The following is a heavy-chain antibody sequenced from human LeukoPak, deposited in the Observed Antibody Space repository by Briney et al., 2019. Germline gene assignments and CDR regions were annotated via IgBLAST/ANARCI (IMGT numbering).Heavy chain of an antibody. CDR3: AKGLRFHIGSGNWFDL. Sequence: SETLSLTCAVSGGTFRGFFWSWIRQPPGKGPAWIGEIDHSGSTNYDPSLESRVTLSVDTSKNQVSLTLNSVTAADTAVYYCAKGLRFHIGSGNWFDLGGQGTLVTVSS. CDR1: GGTFRGFF. V-gene: IGHV4-34*01. CDR2: IDHSGST. J-gene: IGHJ5*02. D-gene: IGHD3-10*01.